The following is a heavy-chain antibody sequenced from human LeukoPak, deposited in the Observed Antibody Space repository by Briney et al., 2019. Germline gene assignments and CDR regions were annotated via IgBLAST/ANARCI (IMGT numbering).Heavy chain of an antibody. J-gene: IGHJ4*02. CDR1: GFTFSGSA. Sequence: GGSLRLSCAASGFTFSGSAMHWVRQASGKGLEWVGRIRSKANSYATAYAASVKGRFTISRDDSKNTAYLQMNSLKTEDTAVYYCARGTRRHYDGSGYYYGEFDYWGQGILVTVSS. D-gene: IGHD3-22*01. CDR2: IRSKANSYAT. CDR3: ARGTRRHYDGSGYYYGEFDY. V-gene: IGHV3-73*01.